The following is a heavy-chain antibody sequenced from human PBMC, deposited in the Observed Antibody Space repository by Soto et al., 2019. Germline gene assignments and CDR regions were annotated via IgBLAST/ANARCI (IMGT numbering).Heavy chain of an antibody. CDR1: GYTFTSYA. CDR3: AIGHFVLGVDDY. CDR2: INAGSGNT. V-gene: IGHV1-3*01. J-gene: IGHJ4*02. Sequence: ASVKVSCKASGYTFTSYAMHWVRQAPGQRLEWMGWINAGSGNTKYSQKFQGRVTITRDTSASTAYMELSSLRSEDTAVYYCAIGHFVLGVDDYWGQGTLVTVS. D-gene: IGHD3-3*01.